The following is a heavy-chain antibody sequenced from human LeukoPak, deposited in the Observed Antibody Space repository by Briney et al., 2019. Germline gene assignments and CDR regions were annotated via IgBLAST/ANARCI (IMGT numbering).Heavy chain of an antibody. CDR2: INHSGST. J-gene: IGHJ4*02. Sequence: SETLSLTCAVYGGSFSGYYWSWIRQPPGKGLEWIGEINHSGSTNYNPSLKSRVTISVDTSKNQFSLKLSSVTAADTAVYYCARPGYSGYDFDYWGRGTLVTVSS. CDR3: ARPGYSGYDFDY. CDR1: GGSFSGYY. V-gene: IGHV4-34*01. D-gene: IGHD5-12*01.